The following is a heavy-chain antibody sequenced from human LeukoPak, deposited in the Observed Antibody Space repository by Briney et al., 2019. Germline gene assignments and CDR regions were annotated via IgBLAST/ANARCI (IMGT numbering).Heavy chain of an antibody. D-gene: IGHD2-2*01. V-gene: IGHV4-39*07. CDR2: IYYSGST. J-gene: IGHJ4*02. Sequence: SETLSLTCTVSGGSISSSSYYWGWIRQPPGKGLEWIGSIYYSGSTYYNPSLKSRVTISVDTSKNQFSLKLSSVTAADTAVYYCARRATGEPAAKGPLDYWGQGTLVTVSS. CDR3: ARRATGEPAAKGPLDY. CDR1: GGSISSSSYY.